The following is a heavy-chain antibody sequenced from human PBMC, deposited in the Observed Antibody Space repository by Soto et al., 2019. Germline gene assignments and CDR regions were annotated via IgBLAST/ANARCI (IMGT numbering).Heavy chain of an antibody. CDR3: ARDLWGYCGTDCYPLDV. J-gene: IGHJ6*02. V-gene: IGHV4-59*01. CDR2: MYNTGST. Sequence: PSETLSLTCTVSGGSISRYYWSWFRQPPGKGLEWIGYMYNTGSTVYNPSFKSRVTISVDTSKNQFSLKLNSVTAADTAVYYCARDLWGYCGTDCYPLDVWGQGTTVTVS. D-gene: IGHD2-21*02. CDR1: GGSISRYY.